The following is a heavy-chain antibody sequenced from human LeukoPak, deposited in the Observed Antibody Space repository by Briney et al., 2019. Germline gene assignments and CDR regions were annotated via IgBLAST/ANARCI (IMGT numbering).Heavy chain of an antibody. J-gene: IGHJ4*02. CDR2: IYWNDDK. CDR1: GFSLSTSGVG. Sequence: SVPTLVKPTQTLTLTCTFSGFSLSTSGVGVGWIRRPSGKALECLALIYWNDDKRYSPSLKSRLTITKDTSKNQVVLTMTNMDPVDAATYYCAHSYYYVSGSYYLFDYWGQGTLVTVSS. CDR3: AHSYYYVSGSYYLFDY. D-gene: IGHD3-10*01. V-gene: IGHV2-5*01.